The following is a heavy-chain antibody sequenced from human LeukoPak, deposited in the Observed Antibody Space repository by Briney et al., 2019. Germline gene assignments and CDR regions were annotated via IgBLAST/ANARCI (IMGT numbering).Heavy chain of an antibody. D-gene: IGHD3-3*01. CDR2: ISSGSTM. CDR3: ARDWSYYFDY. J-gene: IGHJ4*01. CDR1: GFTSSSYE. Sequence: PGGSLRLSCAASGFTSSSYEMNWVRQAPGKGLEWISYISSGSTMYYADSVKGRFTISRDNAKNSLFLQMNSLRAVDTAVYYCARDWSYYFDYWGHGTLVTVSS. V-gene: IGHV3-48*03.